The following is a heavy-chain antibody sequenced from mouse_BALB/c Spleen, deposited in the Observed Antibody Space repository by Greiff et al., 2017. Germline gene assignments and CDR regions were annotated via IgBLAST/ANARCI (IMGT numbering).Heavy chain of an antibody. Sequence: QVQLKESGAELVRPGTSVKVSCKASGYAFTNYLIEWVKQRPGQGLEWIGVINPGSGGTNYNEKFKGKATLTADKSSSTAYMQLSSLTSDDSAVYFCAAIYYGNYYAMDYWGQGTSVTVSS. D-gene: IGHD2-1*01. CDR2: INPGSGGT. J-gene: IGHJ4*01. V-gene: IGHV1-54*01. CDR3: AAIYYGNYYAMDY. CDR1: GYAFTNYL.